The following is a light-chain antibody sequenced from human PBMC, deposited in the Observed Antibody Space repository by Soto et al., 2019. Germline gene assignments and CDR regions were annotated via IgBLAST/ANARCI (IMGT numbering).Light chain of an antibody. CDR1: QSTSNW. Sequence: DIQMTQSPSTLSASVGDRVTITCRASQSTSNWLAWYQQKPGKAPKLLIYDASILESGVPSRFSGSGSGTEFTLTISSLQPDDFATYYCQHYNSYSEAFGQGTKVDIK. V-gene: IGKV1-5*01. CDR3: QHYNSYSEA. CDR2: DAS. J-gene: IGKJ1*01.